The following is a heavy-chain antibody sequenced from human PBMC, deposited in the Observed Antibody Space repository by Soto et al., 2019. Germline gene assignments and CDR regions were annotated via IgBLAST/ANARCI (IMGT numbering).Heavy chain of an antibody. J-gene: IGHJ4*02. CDR3: ARGGSGAYYHDC. Sequence: EVQLVESGGDFVQPGGSLRLSCAASGFTFSSYWMHWVRQVPGKGLVWVSRINSDGSRVNYADSVKGRFAISRDNAKNTLYLHVNSLTVEDTAVYSCARGGSGAYYHDCRGRGTLVTVSS. CDR1: GFTFSSYW. CDR2: INSDGSRV. V-gene: IGHV3-74*01. D-gene: IGHD3-22*01.